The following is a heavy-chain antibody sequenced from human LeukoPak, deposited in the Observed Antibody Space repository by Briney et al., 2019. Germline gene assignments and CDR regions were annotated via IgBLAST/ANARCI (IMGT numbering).Heavy chain of an antibody. CDR3: ARRGPYCGGDCYSPGAEYFQH. CDR1: GFTFSSYA. CDR2: ISYDGSNK. Sequence: GSLRLSCAASGFTFSSYAMHWVRQAPGKGLEWVAVISYDGSNKYYADSVKGRFTISRDNSKNTLYLQMNSLRADDTAVYYCARRGPYCGGDCYSPGAEYFQHWGQGTLVTVSS. J-gene: IGHJ1*01. D-gene: IGHD2-21*02. V-gene: IGHV3-30-3*01.